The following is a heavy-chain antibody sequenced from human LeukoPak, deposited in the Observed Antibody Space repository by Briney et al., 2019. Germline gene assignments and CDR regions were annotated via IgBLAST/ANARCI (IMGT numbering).Heavy chain of an antibody. V-gene: IGHV3-23*01. CDR3: AKDEYSSSWLGWFDP. Sequence: GGSLRLSCAASGFTFSRSAMTWVRQGPGTGLEFVASIIYSGGATYYADSVKGRFTISRDNSKNTLYLQMNSLRAEDTALYYCAKDEYSSSWLGWFDPWGQGTLVTVSS. D-gene: IGHD6-13*01. J-gene: IGHJ5*02. CDR1: GFTFSRSA. CDR2: IIYSGGAT.